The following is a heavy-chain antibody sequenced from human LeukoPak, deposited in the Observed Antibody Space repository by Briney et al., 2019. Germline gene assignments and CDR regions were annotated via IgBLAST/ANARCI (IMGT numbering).Heavy chain of an antibody. CDR2: ISSSSSYI. CDR3: ARGCGPDSSGCY. D-gene: IGHD3-22*01. CDR1: GFTFSSYS. J-gene: IGHJ4*02. Sequence: GGSLRLSCAASGFTFSSYSMNWVRQAPGKGLEWVSSISSSSSYIYYADSEKGRFTISRDSAKNSLYLQMNSLRAEDTAVYYCARGCGPDSSGCYWGQGTLVTVSS. V-gene: IGHV3-21*01.